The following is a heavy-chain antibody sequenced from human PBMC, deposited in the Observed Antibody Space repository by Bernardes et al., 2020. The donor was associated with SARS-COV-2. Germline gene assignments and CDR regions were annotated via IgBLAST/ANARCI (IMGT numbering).Heavy chain of an antibody. J-gene: IGHJ4*02. V-gene: IGHV3-23*01. Sequence: GGSLRLSRAASGFTFSSYAMNWVRQAPGKGLEWVSVISGSGGSTYYADSVKGRFTSSRDNSKNTLYLQMNSLRAEDTAVYYCAKAVVPAAPFDYWGQGILVTVSS. CDR1: GFTFSSYA. CDR2: ISGSGGST. CDR3: AKAVVPAAPFDY. D-gene: IGHD2-2*01.